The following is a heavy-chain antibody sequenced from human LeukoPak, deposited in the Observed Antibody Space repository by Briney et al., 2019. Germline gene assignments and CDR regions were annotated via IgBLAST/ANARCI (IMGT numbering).Heavy chain of an antibody. D-gene: IGHD6-6*01. CDR3: AKGSPYSSSSWFDP. J-gene: IGHJ5*02. Sequence: GRSLRLSCAASGFTFSSYGMHWVRQAPGKGLEWVAVISYDGSNKYYADSVKGRFTISRDNSKNTLYLQVNSLRAEDTAVYYCAKGSPYSSSSWFDPWGQGTLVTVSS. CDR1: GFTFSSYG. V-gene: IGHV3-30*18. CDR2: ISYDGSNK.